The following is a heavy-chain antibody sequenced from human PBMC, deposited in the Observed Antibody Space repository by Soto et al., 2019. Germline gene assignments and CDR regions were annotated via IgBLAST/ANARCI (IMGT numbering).Heavy chain of an antibody. J-gene: IGHJ6*03. CDR1: GYTFTSYS. D-gene: IGHD2-2*01. Sequence: APVKVSCKAPGYTFTSYSISWVRHAHKQRLEWMGWISAYNGNTNYAQKLQGRVTMTTDTSTSTAYMELRSLRSDDTAVYYCVGAVPAAITLGGDRDSDYYYYMDVWGKGTTVTVSS. V-gene: IGHV1-18*01. CDR2: ISAYNGNT. CDR3: VGAVPAAITLGGDRDSDYYYYMDV.